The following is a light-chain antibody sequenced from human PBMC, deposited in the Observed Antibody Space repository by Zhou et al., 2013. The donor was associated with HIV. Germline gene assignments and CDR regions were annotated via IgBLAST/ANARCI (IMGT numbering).Light chain of an antibody. J-gene: IGKJ1*01. V-gene: IGKV3-15*01. CDR1: QSVSSSY. CDR2: GAS. CDR3: QQYNNWPRT. Sequence: EIVLTQSPGTLSLSPGERATLFCRASQSVSSSYLAWYQQKPGQAPRLLIYGASSRATGFPARFRGSGSGTEFTLTISSLQSEDFAVYYCQQYNNWPRTFGQGTKVEVK.